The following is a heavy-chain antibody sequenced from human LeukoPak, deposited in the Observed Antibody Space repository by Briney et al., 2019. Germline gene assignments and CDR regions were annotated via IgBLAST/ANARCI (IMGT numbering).Heavy chain of an antibody. CDR2: IIPVFDRP. V-gene: IGHV1-69*06. Sequence: SVKVSCKASGYTFTGYYMHWVRQAPGQGLEWMGGIIPVFDRPTYAQKFEGRVTITADKSTNITYMEISSLTSDDTAVYYCARDAQWELRAFDVWGQGTMVIVSS. CDR3: ARDAQWELRAFDV. CDR1: GYTFTGYY. D-gene: IGHD1-26*01. J-gene: IGHJ3*01.